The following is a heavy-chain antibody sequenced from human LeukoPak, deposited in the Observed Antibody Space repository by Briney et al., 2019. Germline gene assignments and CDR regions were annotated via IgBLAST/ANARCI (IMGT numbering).Heavy chain of an antibody. Sequence: ASVKISCKVSGYTFTDYYMHWVQQAPRKGLEWMGLVDPEDGETIYAEKFQGRVTITADTSTDTAYMELSSLRSEDTAVYYCATTREYRSGSYLPDYWGQGTLVTVSS. D-gene: IGHD3-10*01. J-gene: IGHJ4*02. V-gene: IGHV1-69-2*01. CDR3: ATTREYRSGSYLPDY. CDR2: VDPEDGET. CDR1: GYTFTDYY.